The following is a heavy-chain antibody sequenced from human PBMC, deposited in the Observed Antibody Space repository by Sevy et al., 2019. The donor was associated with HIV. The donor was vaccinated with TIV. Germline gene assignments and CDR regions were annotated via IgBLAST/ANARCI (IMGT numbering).Heavy chain of an antibody. Sequence: GGSLRLSCAGSGFSFKNVWMTWVRQTPGKGLEWVGHAKRKSDGGSIDYGSPVNGRFTNSRDDSKDMLYLQMSSLKTDDTGVYYCATVLGAGAAGAFEIWGQGTMVTVSS. V-gene: IGHV3-15*01. J-gene: IGHJ3*02. CDR3: ATVLGAGAAGAFEI. D-gene: IGHD1-26*01. CDR1: GFSFKNVW. CDR2: AKRKSDGGSI.